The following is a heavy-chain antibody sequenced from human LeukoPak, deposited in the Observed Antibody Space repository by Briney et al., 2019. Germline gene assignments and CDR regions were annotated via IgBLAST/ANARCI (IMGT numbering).Heavy chain of an antibody. CDR2: ISSSNTYI. Sequence: PGGSLRLSCAASGFTFSDYSMSWVRQAPGAGLEWVSAISSSNTYIYYADSLKGRFTVSRDNAKETLYLQMNSLRVEDSAVYYCARERVAWELGSWGQGTLVTVSS. CDR3: ARERVAWELGS. CDR1: GFTFSDYS. V-gene: IGHV3-21*01. D-gene: IGHD1-26*01. J-gene: IGHJ4*02.